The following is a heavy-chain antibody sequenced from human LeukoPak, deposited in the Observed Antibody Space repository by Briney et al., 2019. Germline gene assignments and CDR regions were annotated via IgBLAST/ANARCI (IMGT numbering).Heavy chain of an antibody. CDR3: ARGDYGDFQKFDY. CDR1: GGTFSSYA. D-gene: IGHD4-17*01. V-gene: IGHV1-69*01. CDR2: IIPIFGTA. J-gene: IGHJ4*02. Sequence: KISCQASGGTFSSYAISWVRQAAGQGLEWMGGIIPIFGTANYAQKFQGRVTITADESTSTAYMELSSLRSEDTAVYYCARGDYGDFQKFDYWGQGTLVTVSS.